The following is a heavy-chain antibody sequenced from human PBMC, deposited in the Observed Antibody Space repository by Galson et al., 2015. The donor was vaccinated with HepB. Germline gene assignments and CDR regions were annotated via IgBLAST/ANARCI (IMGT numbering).Heavy chain of an antibody. V-gene: IGHV3-13*01. CDR2: VDTADVT. J-gene: IGHJ4*02. Sequence: SLRLSCAASGFTFSSYDMYWVRQATGKGLEWVSTVDTADVTYYSDSVKGRFTISSDIAKNSLYLQMNSLTAGDTAVYYCARVRAYCGAESYPDHWGQATLVTASS. CDR3: ARVRAYCGAESYPDH. CDR1: GFTFSSYD. D-gene: IGHD2-21*01.